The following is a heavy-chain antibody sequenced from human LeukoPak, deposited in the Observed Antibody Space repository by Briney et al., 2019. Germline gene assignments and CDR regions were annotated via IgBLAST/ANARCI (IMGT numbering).Heavy chain of an antibody. D-gene: IGHD6-13*01. CDR3: AKAGGDSSSWYFVTL. CDR2: IKQDGSEK. CDR1: GFTFSNYW. V-gene: IGHV3-7*03. Sequence: PGGSLTLSCAASGFTFSNYWMSWVRQAPGKGLEWVANIKQDGSEKYYVDSVKGRFTISRDNSKNTLYLQMNSLRAEDTAVYYCAKAGGDSSSWYFVTLWGQGTLVTVSS. J-gene: IGHJ4*02.